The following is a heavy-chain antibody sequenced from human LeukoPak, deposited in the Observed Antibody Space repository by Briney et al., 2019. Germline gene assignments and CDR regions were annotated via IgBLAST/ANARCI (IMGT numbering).Heavy chain of an antibody. J-gene: IGHJ4*02. Sequence: KPSETLSLTCTVSGGSISNYYWTWIRQPPGKGLEWIGYIYYSGSTNYNPSLNSRVTISVDPSKNQFSLKLSSVTAADTAVYYCARDRSEFDYWGQGTLVTVSS. CDR3: ARDRSEFDY. CDR1: GGSISNYY. CDR2: IYYSGST. V-gene: IGHV4-59*01.